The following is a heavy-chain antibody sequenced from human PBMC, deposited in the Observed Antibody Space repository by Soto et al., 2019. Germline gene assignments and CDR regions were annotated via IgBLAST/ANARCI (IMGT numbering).Heavy chain of an antibody. CDR3: ARGLEDYYDSSGYYHHNWFDP. D-gene: IGHD3-22*01. CDR2: ISAYNGNT. J-gene: IGHJ5*02. V-gene: IGHV1-18*01. CDR1: GYTFTSYS. Sequence: ASVKVSCKASGYTFTSYSISWVRQAPGQGLEWMGWISAYNGNTNYAQKLQGRVTMTTDTSTSTAYMELRSLRSDDTAVYYCARGLEDYYDSSGYYHHNWFDPWGQGTLVTVSS.